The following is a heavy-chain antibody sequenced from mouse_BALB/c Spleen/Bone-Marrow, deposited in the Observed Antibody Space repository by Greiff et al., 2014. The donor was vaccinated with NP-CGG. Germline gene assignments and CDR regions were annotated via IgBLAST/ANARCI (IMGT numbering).Heavy chain of an antibody. V-gene: IGHV5-4*02. D-gene: IGHD2-4*01. CDR1: GFTFSDYY. CDR2: ISDGGSYT. CDR3: ARVSYDYFDY. Sequence: EVKLMESGGGLVKPGGSLKLSCAASGFTFSDYYMYWVRQTPEKRLEWVATISDGGSYTYYPDSVKGRFTISRDNAKNNLYPQMSSLKSEDTAMYYCARVSYDYFDYWGQGTTLTVSS. J-gene: IGHJ2*01.